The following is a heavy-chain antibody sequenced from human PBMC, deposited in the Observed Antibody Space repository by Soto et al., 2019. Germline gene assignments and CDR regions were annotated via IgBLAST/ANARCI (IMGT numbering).Heavy chain of an antibody. CDR1: GFTVSSNY. V-gene: IGHV3-66*01. J-gene: IGHJ4*02. CDR2: IYSGGST. Sequence: EVQLVESGGGLVQPGGSLRLSCAASGFTVSSNYMYWVRQAPGKGLECVSIIYSGGSTDHAASVKGRFTISRDNSKNTLYLQMDGLRSEDTAVYSCAWRHYYGSDWGQGTLVTVSS. D-gene: IGHD3-10*01. CDR3: AWRHYYGSD.